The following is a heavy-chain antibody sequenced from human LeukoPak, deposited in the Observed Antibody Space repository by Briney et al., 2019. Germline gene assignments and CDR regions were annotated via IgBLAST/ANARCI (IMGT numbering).Heavy chain of an antibody. J-gene: IGHJ4*02. V-gene: IGHV3-23*01. CDR2: VTGSSSKT. CDR1: GTNFSNYA. Sequence: RLLRFSCAAAGTNFSNYAMTLVREAPGQGLGWVSGVTGSSSKTYNADSVKGRFTISRYNSKNMLYLEMNSLRVEDTATYYCAKDRSSTTSCSNYWGRGTLVTVSS. CDR3: AKDRSSTTSCSNY. D-gene: IGHD2-2*01.